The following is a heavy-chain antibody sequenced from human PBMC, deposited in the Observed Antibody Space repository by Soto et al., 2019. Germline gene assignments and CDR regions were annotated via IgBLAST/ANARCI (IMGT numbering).Heavy chain of an antibody. CDR3: ARDPPTVTPRYFDY. V-gene: IGHV3-48*03. J-gene: IGHJ4*02. CDR2: ISSSGSTI. CDR1: GFTFSSYE. Sequence: GGSLRLSCAASGFTFSSYEMNWVRQAPGKGLEWVSYISSSGSTIYYADSVKGRFTISRDNAKNSLYLQMNSLRAEDTAVYYCARDPPTVTPRYFDYWGQGTLVTVSS. D-gene: IGHD4-17*01.